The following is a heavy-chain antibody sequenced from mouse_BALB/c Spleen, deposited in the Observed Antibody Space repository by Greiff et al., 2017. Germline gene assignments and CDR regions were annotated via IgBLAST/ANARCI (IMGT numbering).Heavy chain of an antibody. CDR1: GFTFSDYG. Sequence: EVKLMESGGGLVQPGGSRKLSCAASGFTFSDYGMAWVRQAPGKGPEWVAFISNLAYSIYYADTVTGRFTISRENAKNTLYLEMSSLRSEDTAMYYCARGGDYGRPHYFDYWGQGTTLTVSS. V-gene: IGHV5-15*02. CDR2: ISNLAYSI. CDR3: ARGGDYGRPHYFDY. D-gene: IGHD1-1*01. J-gene: IGHJ2*01.